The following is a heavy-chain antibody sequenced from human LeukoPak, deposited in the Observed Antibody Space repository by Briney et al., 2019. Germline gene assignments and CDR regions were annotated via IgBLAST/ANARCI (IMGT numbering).Heavy chain of an antibody. Sequence: PGGSLRLSCAASGFTFSSYWMHWVRQAPGKGLVWVSRINSDGSSTSYADSVKGRFTISRDNAKNTLYLQMNSLRAEDTAVYYCARDLGWLQLRGDDAFDIWGQGTMVTVSS. CDR2: INSDGSST. D-gene: IGHD5-24*01. V-gene: IGHV3-74*01. CDR1: GFTFSSYW. J-gene: IGHJ3*02. CDR3: ARDLGWLQLRGDDAFDI.